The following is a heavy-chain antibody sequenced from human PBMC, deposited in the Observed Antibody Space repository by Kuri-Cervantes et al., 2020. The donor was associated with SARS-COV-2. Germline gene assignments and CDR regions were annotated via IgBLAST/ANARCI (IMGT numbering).Heavy chain of an antibody. V-gene: IGHV4-34*01. CDR2: INHSGST. D-gene: IGHD3-10*01. CDR3: ARAPYLDFGAGSYYARGYYYYGMDV. CDR1: GGSFSGYY. Sequence: SETLPLTCAVYGGSFSGYYWSWIRQPPGKGLEWIGEINHSGSTNYNPSLKSRVTISVDTSKNQFSLKLSSVTAADTAVYYCARAPYLDFGAGSYYARGYYYYGMDVWGQGTTVTVSS. J-gene: IGHJ6*02.